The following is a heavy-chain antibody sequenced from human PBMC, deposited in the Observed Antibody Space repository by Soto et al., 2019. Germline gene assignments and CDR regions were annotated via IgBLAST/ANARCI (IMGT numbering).Heavy chain of an antibody. J-gene: IGHJ4*02. Sequence: SETLSLTCTVSGGSISSYYWSWIRQPPGKGLEWIGYTYYSGSTNYNPSLKSRVTISVDTSKNQFSLKLSSVTAADTAVYYCARRYSSSFDYWGQGTLVTVSS. CDR3: ARRYSSSFDY. V-gene: IGHV4-59*08. D-gene: IGHD6-13*01. CDR2: TYYSGST. CDR1: GGSISSYY.